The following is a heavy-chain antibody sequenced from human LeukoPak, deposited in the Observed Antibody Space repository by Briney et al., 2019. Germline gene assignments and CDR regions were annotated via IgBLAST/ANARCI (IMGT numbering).Heavy chain of an antibody. V-gene: IGHV1-2*02. CDR1: GYTSTGYY. CDR3: ARVGPYYDFSRYYFDY. J-gene: IGHJ4*02. D-gene: IGHD3-3*01. CDR2: INPNSGGT. Sequence: ASVKVSCKASGYTSTGYYMHWVRQAPGQGLEWMGWINPNSGGTNYAQKFQGRVTMTRDTSISTAYMELSRLRSDDTAVYYCARVGPYYDFSRYYFDYWGQGTLVTVSS.